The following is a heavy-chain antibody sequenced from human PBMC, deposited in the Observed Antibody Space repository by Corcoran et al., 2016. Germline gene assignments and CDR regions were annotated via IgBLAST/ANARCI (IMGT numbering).Heavy chain of an antibody. Sequence: QLHLQESGPGPVKPSETLSLTCTVSGGSISSSTSYWAWIRQPPGKGLEWIGTIHYGGTAYYNPSLKSRGTISIDTAKSQFSLKLNSVTAADTAVYYCATHWTGSYHHYDYWGQGTLVTVSS. V-gene: IGHV4-39*07. CDR2: IHYGGTA. J-gene: IGHJ4*02. CDR1: GGSISSSTSY. D-gene: IGHD2-8*02. CDR3: ATHWTGSYHHYDY.